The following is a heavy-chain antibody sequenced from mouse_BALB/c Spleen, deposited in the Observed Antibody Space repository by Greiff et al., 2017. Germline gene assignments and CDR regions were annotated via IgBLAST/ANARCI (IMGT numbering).Heavy chain of an antibody. D-gene: IGHD3-1*01. V-gene: IGHV1-87*01. CDR2: IYPGDGDT. J-gene: IGHJ3*01. Sequence: QVQLKESGAELARPGASVKLSCKASGYTFTSYWMQWVKQRPGQGLEWIGAIYPGDGDTRYTQKFKGKATLTADKSSSTAYMQLSSLASEDSAVYYCAIGNWFAYWGQGTLVTVSA. CDR3: AIGNWFAY. CDR1: GYTFTSYW.